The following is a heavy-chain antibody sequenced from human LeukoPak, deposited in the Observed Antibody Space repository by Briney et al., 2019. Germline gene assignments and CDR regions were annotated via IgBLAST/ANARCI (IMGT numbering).Heavy chain of an antibody. CDR2: IIPIFGIA. CDR3: AGDSSGYYDLYFDY. J-gene: IGHJ4*02. V-gene: IGHV1-69*04. Sequence: SVKVSCKASGGTFSSYAISWVRQAPGQGLEWMGRIIPIFGIANYAQKFQGRVTITADKSTNTAYMELSSLRSEDTAVYYCAGDSSGYYDLYFDYWGQGTLVTVSS. CDR1: GGTFSSYA. D-gene: IGHD3-22*01.